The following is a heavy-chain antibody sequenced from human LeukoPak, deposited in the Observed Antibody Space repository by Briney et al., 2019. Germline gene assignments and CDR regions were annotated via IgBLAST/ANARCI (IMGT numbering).Heavy chain of an antibody. Sequence: SETLSLTCAVSGYSISSGYYWGWIRQPPGKGLEWIGSIYHSGSTYYNPSLKGRVTISVDTSKNQFSLKLSSVTAADTAVYYCARAGVLWFGELAYYYYYGMDVWGKGTTVTVSS. CDR3: ARAGVLWFGELAYYYYYGMDV. D-gene: IGHD3-10*01. CDR2: IYHSGST. J-gene: IGHJ6*04. CDR1: GYSISSGYY. V-gene: IGHV4-38-2*01.